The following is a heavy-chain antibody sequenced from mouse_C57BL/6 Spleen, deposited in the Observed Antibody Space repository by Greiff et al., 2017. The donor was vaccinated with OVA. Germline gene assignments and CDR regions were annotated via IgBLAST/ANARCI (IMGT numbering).Heavy chain of an antibody. J-gene: IGHJ1*03. V-gene: IGHV5-17*01. D-gene: IGHD1-1*01. CDR3: ARQDYYGSSYGYFDV. Sequence: EVQRVESGGGLVKPGGSLKLSCAASGFTFSDYGMHWVCQAPEKGLEWVAYISSGSSTIYYADTVKGRFTISRDNAKNTLFLQMTSLRSEDTAMYYCARQDYYGSSYGYFDVWGTGTTVTVSS. CDR1: GFTFSDYG. CDR2: ISSGSSTI.